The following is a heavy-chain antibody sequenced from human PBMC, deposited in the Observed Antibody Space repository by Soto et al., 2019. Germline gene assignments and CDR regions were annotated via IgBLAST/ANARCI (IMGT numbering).Heavy chain of an antibody. J-gene: IGHJ3*02. CDR2: IYYSGST. CDR1: GGSVSSGSYY. CDR3: ARDRGLNWHYDGEAFHI. D-gene: IGHD1-7*01. Sequence: SETLSLICTDSGGSVSSGSYYRSWIRQPPGKVLEWIGYIYYSGSTNYNHSLKSRVTISVDKSKNQFSLKLSSVTAAARAVYYCARDRGLNWHYDGEAFHIWGQGTMVTVSS. V-gene: IGHV4-61*01.